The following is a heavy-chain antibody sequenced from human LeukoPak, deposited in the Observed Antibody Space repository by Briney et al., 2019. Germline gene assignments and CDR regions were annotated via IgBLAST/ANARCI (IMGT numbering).Heavy chain of an antibody. D-gene: IGHD1-26*01. CDR3: PRVESANTWTFFDY. CDR1: GYTFSKYG. Sequence: ASVKVSCKASGYTFSKYGITWVRQAPGQGLQWLGWISAYNGAAHYAPNVQDRITMTRDTSTNTAYMELGNLRSDDSAVYYCPRVESANTWTFFDYWGQGSPVTVSS. J-gene: IGHJ4*02. CDR2: ISAYNGAA. V-gene: IGHV1-18*01.